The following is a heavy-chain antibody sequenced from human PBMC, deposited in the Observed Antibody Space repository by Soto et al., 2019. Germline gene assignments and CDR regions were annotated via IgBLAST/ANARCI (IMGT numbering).Heavy chain of an antibody. CDR1: GGSISSYY. V-gene: IGHV4-59*01. Sequence: SETLSLTCTVSGGSISSYYWSWIRQPPGKGLEWIGYIYYSGSTNYNPSLKSRVTISVDTSKNQFSLKLSSVTAADTAVYYCARGSVSVAAAPFDYWGQGTLVTVSS. CDR3: ARGSVSVAAAPFDY. D-gene: IGHD2-15*01. J-gene: IGHJ4*02. CDR2: IYYSGST.